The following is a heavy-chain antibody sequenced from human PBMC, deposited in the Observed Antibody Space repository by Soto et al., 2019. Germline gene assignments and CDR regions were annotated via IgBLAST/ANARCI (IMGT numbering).Heavy chain of an antibody. J-gene: IGHJ5*02. CDR3: AKQCMAVVGPCNWFDP. V-gene: IGHV4-59*08. CDR2: IYYSGST. CDR1: GGSISSYY. Sequence: PSETLSLTCTVSGGSISSYYWSWIRQPPGKGLEWIGYIYYSGSTNYNPSLKSRVTISVDTSKNQFSLMMRSVTAADTAVYYCAKQCMAVVGPCNWFDPWGQGALVTVSS. D-gene: IGHD6-19*01.